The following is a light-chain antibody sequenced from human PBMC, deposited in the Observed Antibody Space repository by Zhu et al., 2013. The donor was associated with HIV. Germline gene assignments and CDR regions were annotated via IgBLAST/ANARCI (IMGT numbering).Light chain of an antibody. CDR1: QSVLYSSNNKNY. Sequence: DIVMTQSPDSLAVSLGERATINCKSSQSVLYSSNNKNYLAWYQQKPGQPPKVLIYWASTRESGVPDRFSGSGSGTDFTLTINSLQAEDVAVYYCQQYYTTPFTFGPGTKVDLK. J-gene: IGKJ3*01. CDR2: WAS. V-gene: IGKV4-1*01. CDR3: QQYYTTPFT.